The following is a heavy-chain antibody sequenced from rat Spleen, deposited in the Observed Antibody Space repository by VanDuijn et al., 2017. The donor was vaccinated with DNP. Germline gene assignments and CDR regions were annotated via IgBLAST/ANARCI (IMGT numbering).Heavy chain of an antibody. J-gene: IGHJ2*01. Sequence: EVQLVESGGGLVQPGKSLKLSCAASGFTFSNYDMAWVRQAPTKGLEWVASISTSGGSTYYRDSVKGRFTISRDNAKSTLYLQIDSLRSEDTATYYCTTLGDYWGQGVMVTVSS. V-gene: IGHV5-27*01. CDR3: TTLGDY. CDR1: GFTFSNYD. CDR2: ISTSGGST.